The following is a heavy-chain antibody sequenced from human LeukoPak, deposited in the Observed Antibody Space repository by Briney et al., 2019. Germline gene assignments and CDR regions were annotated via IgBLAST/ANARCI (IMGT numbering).Heavy chain of an antibody. CDR2: ISGSGGNT. Sequence: PGGSLRLSCAASKVTFSDYAMNWVRQAPGKGLEWVSGISGSGGNTYYADSVKGRFTISRDNSKNTLYLQMSSLRAEDTALYYCAKGTGINHYHWIDPWGQGTQVTVSS. D-gene: IGHD3/OR15-3a*01. V-gene: IGHV3-23*01. CDR1: KVTFSDYA. J-gene: IGHJ5*02. CDR3: AKGTGINHYHWIDP.